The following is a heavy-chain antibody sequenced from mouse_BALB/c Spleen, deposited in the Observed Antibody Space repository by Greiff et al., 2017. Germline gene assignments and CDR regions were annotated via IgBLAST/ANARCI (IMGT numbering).Heavy chain of an antibody. CDR2: IRNKANGYTT. V-gene: IGHV7-3*02. CDR1: GFTFTDYY. Sequence: EVQLVESGGGLVQPGGSLRLSCATSGFTFTDYYMSWVRQPPGKALEWLGFIRNKANGYTTEYSASVKGRFTISRDNSQSILYLQMNTLRAEDSATYYCARDRGYYDYDGFAYWGQGTLVTVSA. CDR3: ARDRGYYDYDGFAY. D-gene: IGHD2-4*01. J-gene: IGHJ3*01.